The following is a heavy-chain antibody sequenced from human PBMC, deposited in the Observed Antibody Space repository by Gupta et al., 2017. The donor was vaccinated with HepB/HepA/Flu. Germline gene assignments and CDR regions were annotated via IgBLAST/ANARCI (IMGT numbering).Heavy chain of an antibody. CDR2: ISGSDNTI. J-gene: IGHJ4*02. Sequence: EVQLVESGGGLVQPGGSLRLSCAASGFTFSSYEMNWVRQAPGKGLEWVSYISGSDNTIYYADSVKGRFTTSRDNARNSLYLQMNSLRAEDTAVYYCARSLSDHVRYYFDYWGQGTLVTVSS. V-gene: IGHV3-48*03. CDR3: ARSLSDHVRYYFDY. CDR1: GFTFSSYE. D-gene: IGHD3-10*02.